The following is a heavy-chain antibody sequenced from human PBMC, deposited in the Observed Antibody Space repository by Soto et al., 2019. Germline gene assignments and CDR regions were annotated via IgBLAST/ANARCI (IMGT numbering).Heavy chain of an antibody. V-gene: IGHV4-39*01. Sequence: QLQLQESGPGLVKPSETLSLTCTVSGGSISSSSYYWGWIRQPPGKGLEWIGSIYYSGSTYYNPSRKSRVTISVDTSKNQFSLKLSSVTAADTAVYYCARRSYGDYVTLRGYYYYGMDVWGQGTTVTVSS. D-gene: IGHD4-17*01. CDR1: GGSISSSSYY. CDR3: ARRSYGDYVTLRGYYYYGMDV. CDR2: IYYSGST. J-gene: IGHJ6*02.